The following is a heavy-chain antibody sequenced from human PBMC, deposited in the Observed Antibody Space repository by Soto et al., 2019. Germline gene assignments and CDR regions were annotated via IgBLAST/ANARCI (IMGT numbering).Heavy chain of an antibody. CDR1: GFSLSTGGVG. V-gene: IGHV2-5*02. D-gene: IGHD1-26*01. CDR3: AHRGGSWGYYFDF. CDR2: IYWDDDK. J-gene: IGHJ4*02. Sequence: QITLKESGPTLVQPTQPLTLTCTFSGFSLSTGGVGVGWIRQPPGKALEWLAFIYWDDDKHYSPSLRSRLTVTKDSSKNQLVLTMTNMDPVDTATYYCAHRGGSWGYYFDFWGQGTLVTVSS.